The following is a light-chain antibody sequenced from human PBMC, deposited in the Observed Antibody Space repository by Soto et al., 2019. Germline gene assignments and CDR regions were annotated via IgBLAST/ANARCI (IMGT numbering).Light chain of an antibody. CDR3: QQRYNWPPNP. V-gene: IGKV3-11*01. J-gene: IGKJ3*01. CDR1: QSVSSY. Sequence: EIVLTQSPATLSLSPGERATLSCRASQSVSSYLAWYQQKPGQAPRLLIYDASNRATGIPARFSGSGSGTDFTLTISSLEPQDFAVYYCQQRYNWPPNPFGPGTKVDI. CDR2: DAS.